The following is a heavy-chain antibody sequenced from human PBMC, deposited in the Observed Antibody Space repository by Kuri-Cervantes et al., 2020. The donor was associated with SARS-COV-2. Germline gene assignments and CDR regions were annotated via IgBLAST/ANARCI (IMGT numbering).Heavy chain of an antibody. D-gene: IGHD3-10*01. J-gene: IGHJ6*03. V-gene: IGHV3-7*01. Sequence: GGSLRLSCATSGFNFSSDWMSWVRQAPGKGLEWVGNIKQDGSEKYYVDSVKGRFTISRDNAKNSLYLQMNSLRAEDTAVYYCARDEGSYYYYMDVWGKGTTVTVSS. CDR3: ARDEGSYYYYMDV. CDR2: IKQDGSEK. CDR1: GFNFSSDW.